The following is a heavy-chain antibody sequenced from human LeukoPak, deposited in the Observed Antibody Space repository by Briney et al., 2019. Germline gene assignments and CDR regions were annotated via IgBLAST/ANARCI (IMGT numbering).Heavy chain of an antibody. CDR1: GGSFSGYY. CDR2: INHSGST. V-gene: IGHV4-34*01. CDR3: ARGLEYDILTGTEGYYFDY. D-gene: IGHD3-9*01. Sequence: PSETLSLTWAVYGGSFSGYYWSWIRQPPGKGLEWIGEINHSGSTNYNPSLKSRVTISVDTSKNQFSLKLSSVTAADTAVYYCARGLEYDILTGTEGYYFDYWGQGTLVTVSS. J-gene: IGHJ4*02.